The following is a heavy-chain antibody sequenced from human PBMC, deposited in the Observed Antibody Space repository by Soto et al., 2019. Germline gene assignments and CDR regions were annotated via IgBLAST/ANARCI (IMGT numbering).Heavy chain of an antibody. CDR3: AKRLTSVTTVWDC. J-gene: IGHJ4*02. Sequence: PVVSRTLDCAASAVTSSTYAMSRVRQAPGKGLEWVSGISGSGGNTYYADSVKGRFTISRDNSKNMLYLQMNSLRAEDTAVYYCAKRLTSVTTVWDCWCQGTLVTVSS. CDR2: ISGSGGNT. D-gene: IGHD4-17*01. CDR1: AVTSSTYA. V-gene: IGHV3-23*01.